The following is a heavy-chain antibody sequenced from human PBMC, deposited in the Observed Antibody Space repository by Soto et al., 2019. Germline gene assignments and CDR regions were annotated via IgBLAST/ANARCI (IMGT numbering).Heavy chain of an antibody. J-gene: IGHJ5*02. CDR3: ARVIPGAEAWFGP. CDR2: ISAYTDDP. CDR1: GNTFTNFG. Sequence: ASVNVSCKASGNTFTNFGVTWVRQAPGQGLELMGWISAYTDDPNYAQKFQGRVTMTIGXXXXXAXLXLXXXTSDXTAVYYCARVIPGAEAWFGPWGQGTLVTVSS. V-gene: IGHV1-18*01. D-gene: IGHD2-2*01.